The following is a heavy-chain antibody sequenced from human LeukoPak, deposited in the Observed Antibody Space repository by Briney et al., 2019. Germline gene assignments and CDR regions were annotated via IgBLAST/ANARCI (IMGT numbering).Heavy chain of an antibody. Sequence: GGSLRLSCAASGFTVSSNFMSWVRQAPGKGLEWVSVIYSGGGSTYYADSVKGRFTISRDNSKNTLYLQMNSLRAEDTAVYCARSPPRYDTRFFDYWGQGTLVTVSP. CDR3: ARSPPRYDTRFFDY. V-gene: IGHV3-53*01. CDR1: GFTVSSNF. J-gene: IGHJ4*02. D-gene: IGHD3-9*01. CDR2: IYSGGGST.